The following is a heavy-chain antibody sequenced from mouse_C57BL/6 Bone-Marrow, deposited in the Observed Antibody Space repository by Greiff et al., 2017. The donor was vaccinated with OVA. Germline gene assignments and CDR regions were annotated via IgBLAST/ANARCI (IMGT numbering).Heavy chain of an antibody. Sequence: EVQLQQSGPELVKPGASVKISCKASGYTFTDYYMNWVKQSHGKSLEWIGDINPNNGGTSYNQKFKGKATLTVDKSSSTAYMELRSLTSEDSAVYYCARRIRDGYASYWYFDVWGTGTTVTVSS. CDR3: ARRIRDGYASYWYFDV. J-gene: IGHJ1*03. CDR1: GYTFTDYY. V-gene: IGHV1-26*01. D-gene: IGHD2-3*01. CDR2: INPNNGGT.